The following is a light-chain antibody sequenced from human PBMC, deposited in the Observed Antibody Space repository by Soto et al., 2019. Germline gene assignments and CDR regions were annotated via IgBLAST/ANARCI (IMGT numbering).Light chain of an antibody. Sequence: QSALTQPPSASGTPGQTVTISCSGSSSNIGTSSVHWYKHLPGTAPKPLIYTNDQRPSGVPDRSSGSKSGTSASLAISGLQSEDEADYYCAVWDDSLNGHVFGAGTKVTVL. J-gene: IGLJ1*01. CDR3: AVWDDSLNGHV. V-gene: IGLV1-44*01. CDR2: TND. CDR1: SSNIGTSS.